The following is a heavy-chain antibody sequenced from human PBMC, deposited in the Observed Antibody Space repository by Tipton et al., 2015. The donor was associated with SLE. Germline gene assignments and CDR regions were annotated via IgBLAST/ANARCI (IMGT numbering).Heavy chain of an antibody. CDR3: ARGEYSSSSGYFDY. J-gene: IGHJ4*02. V-gene: IGHV1-2*02. D-gene: IGHD6-6*01. Sequence: QSGPEVKKPGASVKVSCKASGYTFTGYYMHWVRQVPGQGLEWMGWINPNSGGTNYAQKFQGRVTMTRDTSISTAYMELSRLRSDDTAVYYCARGEYSSSSGYFDYWGQGTLVTVSS. CDR2: INPNSGGT. CDR1: GYTFTGYY.